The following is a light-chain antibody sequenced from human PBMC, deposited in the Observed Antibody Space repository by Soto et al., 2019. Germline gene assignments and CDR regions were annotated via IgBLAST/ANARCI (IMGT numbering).Light chain of an antibody. CDR1: RSNIGSAI. J-gene: IGLJ3*02. CDR3: VAWDDNLSSRV. CDR2: MNN. V-gene: IGLV1-47*01. Sequence: QSVLTQPPSLSGTPGQTVTISCIGSRSNIGSAIVHWYQQIPGTAPKHLIYMNNQRPSGVPDRFSGSKSGTSASLVITGLRPEDEADYYWVAWDDNLSSRVFGGGTQLPVL.